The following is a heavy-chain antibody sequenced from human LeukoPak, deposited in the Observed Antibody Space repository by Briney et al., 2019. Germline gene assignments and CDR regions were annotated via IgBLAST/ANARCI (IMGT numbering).Heavy chain of an antibody. Sequence: GASVKVSCKASDYTFTSYGISWVRQAPGQGLEWMGWISAYNGNTNYAQKLQGRVTMTTDTSTSTAYMELRSLRSDDTAVYYCAGYDSSGTGYYYYGMDVWGQGTTVTVSS. J-gene: IGHJ6*02. CDR1: DYTFTSYG. CDR3: AGYDSSGTGYYYYGMDV. V-gene: IGHV1-18*01. CDR2: ISAYNGNT. D-gene: IGHD3-22*01.